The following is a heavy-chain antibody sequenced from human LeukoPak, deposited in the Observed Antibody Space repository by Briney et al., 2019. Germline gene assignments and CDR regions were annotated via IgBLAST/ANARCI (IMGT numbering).Heavy chain of an antibody. V-gene: IGHV3-21*01. CDR1: GFTFSSYS. CDR3: ARDSSIAVENFDY. CDR2: ISSSSSYI. J-gene: IGHJ4*02. Sequence: GGSLRLSCAASGFTFSSYSMNWVRQAPGKGLEWVSSISSSSSYIYYAHSVKGRFTISRDNAKSSLYLQMNSLRAQDTAVYYCARDSSIAVENFDYWGQGTLVTVSS.